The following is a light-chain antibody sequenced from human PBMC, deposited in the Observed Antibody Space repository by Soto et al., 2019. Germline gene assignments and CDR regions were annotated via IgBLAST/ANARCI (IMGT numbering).Light chain of an antibody. CDR1: SSNIGNNA. CDR3: AAWDDSLNGVV. Sequence: QSVLTQPPSVSVAPRQRVTISCSGSSSNIGNNAVNWYQQLPGKAPKLLIYYDDLLPSGVSDRFSGSKSGTSASLGISGLQSEDEADYYCAAWDDSLNGVVFGGGTKVTVL. V-gene: IGLV1-36*01. J-gene: IGLJ2*01. CDR2: YDD.